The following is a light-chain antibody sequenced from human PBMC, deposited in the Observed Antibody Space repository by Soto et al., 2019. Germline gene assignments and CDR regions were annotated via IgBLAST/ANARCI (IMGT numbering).Light chain of an antibody. CDR2: AAS. CDR3: QNYDSAPIT. Sequence: DIQMTQSPSSLSASVGNRVSISCRASQGITNHLAWYQQKPGKAPKVLIYAASTLQPGVPSRFSGSWSGTDFTLNINSLQPDDIATYYCQNYDSAPITFGQGTRLDIK. V-gene: IGKV1-27*01. J-gene: IGKJ5*01. CDR1: QGITNH.